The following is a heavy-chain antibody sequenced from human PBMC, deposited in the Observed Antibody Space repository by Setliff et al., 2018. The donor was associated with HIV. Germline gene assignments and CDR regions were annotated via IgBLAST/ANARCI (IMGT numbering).Heavy chain of an antibody. J-gene: IGHJ6*03. D-gene: IGHD3-10*01. CDR3: AREGKFRYYYYMDV. Sequence: ASVKVSCKASGYNFTSHDINWVRQAPGQGLEWMGWMNPKSGNTGYARKFQGRVTMTRKTSISTAYMELRSLRSDDTAVYYCAREGKFRYYYYMDVWGKGTTVTVSS. V-gene: IGHV1-8*01. CDR1: GYNFTSHD. CDR2: MNPKSGNT.